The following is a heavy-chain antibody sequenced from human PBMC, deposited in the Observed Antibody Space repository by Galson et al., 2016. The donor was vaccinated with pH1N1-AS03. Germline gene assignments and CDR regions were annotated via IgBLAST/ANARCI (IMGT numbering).Heavy chain of an antibody. Sequence: SLRLSCAASGFTVTSFAMHWVRQAPGKGLEWLTVKSYHGVHTYYAESLKGRITISRDTSKNTLYLEVNNLRADDTGVYYCARCWYDIWTGYLVDPFDYWGQGALVTVSS. CDR3: ARCWYDIWTGYLVDPFDY. J-gene: IGHJ4*02. CDR1: GFTVTSFA. CDR2: KSYHGVHT. D-gene: IGHD3-9*01. V-gene: IGHV3-30-3*01.